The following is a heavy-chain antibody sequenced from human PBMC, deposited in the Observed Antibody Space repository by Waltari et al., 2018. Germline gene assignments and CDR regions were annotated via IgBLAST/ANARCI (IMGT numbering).Heavy chain of an antibody. CDR2: IDQEGGEK. D-gene: IGHD1-1*01. CDR1: GFLFSHRW. J-gene: IGHJ4*02. CDR3: ARGSVQYEF. V-gene: IGHV3-7*01. Sequence: EVQLVESGGALVQPGGSLRLSCDTSGFLFSHRWMRWVRQAPGKGLEWVANIDQEGGEKYYVDSVKGRFTISRDDARRSLYLEMDRLRADDTAVYYCARGSVQYEFWGQGTLVTVSS.